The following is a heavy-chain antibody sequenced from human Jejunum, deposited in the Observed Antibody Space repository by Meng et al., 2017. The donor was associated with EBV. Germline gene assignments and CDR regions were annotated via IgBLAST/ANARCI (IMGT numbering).Heavy chain of an antibody. J-gene: IGHJ4*02. V-gene: IGHV4-34*01. CDR3: AGGKYVAWEVLYA. Sequence: QVQLQQWGAGLLKPSETLSLPCGVYGGSFGNFYWSWIRQPPGKGLEWIGEINHSGRTNYDPSLKSRVSISLDTSKNQFSLKLNSVTAADTAVYYCAGGKYVAWEVLYAWGQGTLGTVSP. D-gene: IGHD1-26*01. CDR2: INHSGRT. CDR1: GGSFGNFY.